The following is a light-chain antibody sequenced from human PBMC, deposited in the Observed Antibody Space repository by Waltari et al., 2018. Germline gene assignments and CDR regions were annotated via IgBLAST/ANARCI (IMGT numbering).Light chain of an antibody. CDR3: HLSGGSPRT. Sequence: ESVLTQSPGTLSLSPGERATLSCRATQTVANTYLHWYQLNPGQAPRLRIYGASSRATGIPDRFSGSGSGTDFTLTISRLEPEDFAVYYCHLSGGSPRTFGGGTKVEIK. CDR2: GAS. J-gene: IGKJ4*01. CDR1: QTVANTY. V-gene: IGKV3-20*01.